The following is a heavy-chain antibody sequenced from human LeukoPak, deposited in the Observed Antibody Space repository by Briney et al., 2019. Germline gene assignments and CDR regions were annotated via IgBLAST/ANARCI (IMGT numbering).Heavy chain of an antibody. CDR3: ARLHDDSSGYYGFDY. Sequence: SETLSLTCTVSGGSISSGGYYWSWIRQHPGKGLEWIGYIYYSGSTYYNPSLKSRVTISVDTSNNQFSLKLSSVTAADTAVYYCARLHDDSSGYYGFDYWGQGTLVTVSS. CDR2: IYYSGST. CDR1: GGSISSGGYY. V-gene: IGHV4-31*03. D-gene: IGHD3-22*01. J-gene: IGHJ4*02.